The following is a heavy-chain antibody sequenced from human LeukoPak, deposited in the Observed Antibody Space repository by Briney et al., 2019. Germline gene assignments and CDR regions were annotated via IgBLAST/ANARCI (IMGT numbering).Heavy chain of an antibody. V-gene: IGHV4-4*07. CDR1: GGSISSYY. J-gene: IGHJ6*03. Sequence: PSETLSLTCTVSGGSISSYYWSWIRQPAGKGLEWIGRIYTSGSTNYNPSLKSRVTMSVDTSKNQFSLKLSSVTAADTAVYYCARDGDSSGWYDYYYMDVWGKGTTVTISS. D-gene: IGHD6-19*01. CDR2: IYTSGST. CDR3: ARDGDSSGWYDYYYMDV.